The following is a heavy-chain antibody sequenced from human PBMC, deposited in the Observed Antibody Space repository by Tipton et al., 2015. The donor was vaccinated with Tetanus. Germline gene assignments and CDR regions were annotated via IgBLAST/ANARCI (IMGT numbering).Heavy chain of an antibody. J-gene: IGHJ4*02. CDR3: ARDQARGARGWNYLDS. Sequence: LVKPTQTLSLTCTVSGGSLSRGGYYWTWIRQHPGKGLEWIGDIYFSGSTYYNPSLKSRVTISVDTSKNQFSLRLNSATAADTAVYYCARDQARGARGWNYLDSWGQGTLVTVSS. D-gene: IGHD6-6*01. CDR1: GGSLSRGGYY. V-gene: IGHV4-31*03. CDR2: IYFSGST.